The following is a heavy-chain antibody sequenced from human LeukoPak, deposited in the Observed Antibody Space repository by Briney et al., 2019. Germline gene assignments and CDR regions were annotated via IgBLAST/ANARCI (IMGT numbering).Heavy chain of an antibody. CDR1: GYTFTGYY. Sequence: ASVKVSCKASGYTFTGYYMHWVRQAPGQGLEWMGWISTYNGDTNYAQKFHGRVSMTTDTSTNTAYLELRGLRSNDTAVYFCASPAKGAYYFYYMDVWGKGTTVTVSS. CDR2: ISTYNGDT. CDR3: ASPAKGAYYFYYMDV. V-gene: IGHV1-18*04. D-gene: IGHD2-2*01. J-gene: IGHJ6*03.